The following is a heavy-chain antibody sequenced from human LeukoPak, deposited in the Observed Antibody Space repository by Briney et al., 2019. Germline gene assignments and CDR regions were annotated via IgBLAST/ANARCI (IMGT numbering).Heavy chain of an antibody. D-gene: IGHD3-16*02. V-gene: IGHV4-61*01. CDR3: ARYVWGSYPTFEDY. CDR1: GYSISSNYY. Sequence: PSETLSLTCSVSGYSISSNYYWSWIRQPPGKGLEWIGYIYYSGSTNYNPSLKSRVTISVDTSKNQFSLKLSSVTAADTAVYYCARYVWGSYPTFEDYWGQGTLVIVSS. J-gene: IGHJ4*02. CDR2: IYYSGST.